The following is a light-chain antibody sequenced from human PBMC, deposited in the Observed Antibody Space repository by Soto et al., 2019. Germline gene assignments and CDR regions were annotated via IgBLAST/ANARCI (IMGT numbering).Light chain of an antibody. J-gene: IGLJ1*01. V-gene: IGLV2-14*03. CDR1: SSDVGAYIY. CDR2: EVN. Sequence: QSVLTQPASVSGSPGQSITISCGGTSSDVGAYIYVSWYQQFPGKAPKLILYEVNNRPSGVSNRFSGSKSGTTASLTISGLQPEDEADYYCSAYSDIDTKVFGTGTK. CDR3: SAYSDIDTKV.